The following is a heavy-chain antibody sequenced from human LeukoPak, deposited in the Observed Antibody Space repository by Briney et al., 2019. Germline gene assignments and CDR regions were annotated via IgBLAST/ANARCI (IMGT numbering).Heavy chain of an antibody. CDR1: GGSISSYY. V-gene: IGHV4-59*08. D-gene: IGHD5-12*01. Sequence: PSETPSLTCAVSGGSISSYYWDWIRQPPGKGLEWLGYVHYTGSTSYSPSLRSRVTISIDTSKNQFSLELSSVTAADTAVYYCARTDIVATRVDYWGQGTLVTVSS. CDR2: VHYTGST. J-gene: IGHJ4*02. CDR3: ARTDIVATRVDY.